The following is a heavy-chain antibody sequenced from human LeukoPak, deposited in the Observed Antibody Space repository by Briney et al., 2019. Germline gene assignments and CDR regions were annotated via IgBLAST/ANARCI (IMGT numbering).Heavy chain of an antibody. D-gene: IGHD3-22*01. CDR1: GGSISSYY. CDR3: GRWGYFDSGNYFVVDY. Sequence: SETLSLTCTVSGGSISSYYWSWIRQAPGKALEWIGHIHNNGDIAYNFSLKSRVTISMDTSKNQFSLKLSSVTAAGTAVYYCGRWGYFDSGNYFVVDYWGQGTVVTVSS. J-gene: IGHJ4*02. CDR2: IHNNGDI. V-gene: IGHV4-59*01.